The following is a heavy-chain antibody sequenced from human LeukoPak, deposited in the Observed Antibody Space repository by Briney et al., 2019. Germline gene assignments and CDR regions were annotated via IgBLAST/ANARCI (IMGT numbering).Heavy chain of an antibody. CDR3: TTDYSYYYDSSGYYYERVY. V-gene: IGHV3-15*01. J-gene: IGHJ4*01. Sequence: GGCLRLSCADSGFTFSNAWMSWVRQAPGKGLEWVGRIKSKTDGGTTDYAAPVKGRFTISRDDSKNTLYLQMNSLKTEDTAVYYCTTDYSYYYDSSGYYYERVYWGHGTLVTVSS. D-gene: IGHD3-22*01. CDR1: GFTFSNAW. CDR2: IKSKTDGGTT.